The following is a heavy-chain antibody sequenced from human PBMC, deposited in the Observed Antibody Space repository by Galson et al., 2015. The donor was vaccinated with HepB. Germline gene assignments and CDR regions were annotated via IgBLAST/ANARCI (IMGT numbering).Heavy chain of an antibody. J-gene: IGHJ4*02. CDR2: LHSGGNT. V-gene: IGHV3-66*01. Sequence: SLRLSCAASGFTVSSNHMSWVRQAPGKGLEWVSVLHSGGNTHYADSVKGRFTISRDKSKNTVFLQMNSLRVEDTAVYYCARDLGDNWGQGTLVTVSS. CDR3: ARDLGDN. D-gene: IGHD3-16*01. CDR1: GFTVSSNH.